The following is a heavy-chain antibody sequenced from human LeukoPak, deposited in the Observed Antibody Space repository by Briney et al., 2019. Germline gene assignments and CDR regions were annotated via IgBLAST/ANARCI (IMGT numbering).Heavy chain of an antibody. CDR2: ISGSGGSP. CDR1: DFTFSDYA. Sequence: GGSLRLSCAASDFTFSDYAMSWVRHAPGKGLEWVSGISGSGGSPFYSDSVKGRFIISRDNSQNTVYLQMNSLRAEDTALYYCAKGETHYHGPGDSWGQGTLVTVSS. V-gene: IGHV3-23*01. CDR3: AKGETHYHGPGDS. D-gene: IGHD3-10*01. J-gene: IGHJ4*02.